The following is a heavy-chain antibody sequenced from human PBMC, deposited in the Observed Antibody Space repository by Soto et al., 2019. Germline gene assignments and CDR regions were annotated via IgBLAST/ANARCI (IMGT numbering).Heavy chain of an antibody. J-gene: IGHJ4*02. Sequence: QVQLQESGPGLVKPSETLSITCTVSGCSVSSGSYYWSWIRQPPGKGLEWIGYIYYSGCTNYNTYIKSRVTISVYTSKNQFSLKLSSVTAADTAVYFWARGSGYDFFGYWGRGTLVTVSS. D-gene: IGHD5-12*01. CDR3: ARGSGYDFFGY. V-gene: IGHV4-61*01. CDR1: GCSVSSGSYY. CDR2: IYYSGCT.